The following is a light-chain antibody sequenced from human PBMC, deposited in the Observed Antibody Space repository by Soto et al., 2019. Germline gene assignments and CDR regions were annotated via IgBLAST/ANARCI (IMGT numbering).Light chain of an antibody. J-gene: IGKJ1*01. CDR2: LAS. CDR3: VQPLQAPWT. Sequence: DIVMTQSPLSLPVSPGEPASISCRSSQSLLDNNGYDYLDWYLQKPGQSPQLVIYLASNRASGVPDRFSGCVAGTDFSLKLSRGEAEDVGVYDSVQPLQAPWTFGQGTRVEHK. CDR1: QSLLDNNGYDY. V-gene: IGKV2-28*01.